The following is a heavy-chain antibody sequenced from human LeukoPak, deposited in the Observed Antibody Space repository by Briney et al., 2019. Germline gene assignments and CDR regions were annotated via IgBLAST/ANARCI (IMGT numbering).Heavy chain of an antibody. D-gene: IGHD6-13*01. V-gene: IGHV4-61*01. CDR1: GGSVSSGSYY. CDR2: IYYSGST. CDR3: AREFRMWGIAAAGTGYFDY. Sequence: SETLSLTCTVSGGSVSSGSYYWSWIRQPPGKGLEWIGYIYYSGSTNYNPSLKSRVTISVDTSKNQFSLKLSSVTAADTAVYYCAREFRMWGIAAAGTGYFDYWGQGTLVTVSS. J-gene: IGHJ4*02.